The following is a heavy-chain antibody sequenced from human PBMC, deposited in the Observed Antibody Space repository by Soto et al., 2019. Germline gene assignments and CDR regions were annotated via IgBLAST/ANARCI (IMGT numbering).Heavy chain of an antibody. J-gene: IGHJ3*02. Sequence: SETLSLTCTVSGGSVRSGSYYWSWIRQPPEKGLEWVAYIFYSGSTNYNPSLKSRVTISVDTSKNQFSLKLSSVTAADTAVYYRARDRREPNAFDIWGQGTTVPV. CDR1: GGSVRSGSYY. V-gene: IGHV4-61*01. CDR2: IFYSGST. CDR3: ARDRREPNAFDI.